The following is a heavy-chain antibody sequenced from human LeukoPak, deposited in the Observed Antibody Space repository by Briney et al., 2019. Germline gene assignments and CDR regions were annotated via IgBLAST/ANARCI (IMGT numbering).Heavy chain of an antibody. Sequence: PGGSLRLSCAASGFTFSNAWMSWVRQAPGKGLEWVGRIKSKTDGGTTDYAAPVKGRFTISRDDSKNTLYLQMNSLKTEDTAVYYGTTWSGSYLSADYFQHWGQGTLVTVSS. CDR3: TTWSGSYLSADYFQH. D-gene: IGHD1-26*01. CDR2: IKSKTDGGTT. CDR1: GFTFSNAW. J-gene: IGHJ1*01. V-gene: IGHV3-15*01.